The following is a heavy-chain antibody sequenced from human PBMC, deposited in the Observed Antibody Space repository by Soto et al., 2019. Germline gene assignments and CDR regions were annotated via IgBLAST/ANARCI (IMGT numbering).Heavy chain of an antibody. D-gene: IGHD2-2*01. J-gene: IGHJ3*02. CDR3: AKDRSGCSSTSCYVFEDAFDI. CDR2: INPSGGST. CDR1: GYTFTSYY. V-gene: IGHV1-46*01. Sequence: ASVKVSCKASGYTFTSYYMHWVRQAPGQGLEWMGIINPSGGSTSYAQKFQGRVTMTRDTSTSTVYMELSSLRSEDTAVYYCAKDRSGCSSTSCYVFEDAFDIWGQGTMVTVSS.